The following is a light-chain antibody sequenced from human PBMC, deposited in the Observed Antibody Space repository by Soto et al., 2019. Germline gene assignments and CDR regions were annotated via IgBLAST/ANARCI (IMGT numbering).Light chain of an antibody. Sequence: DIQMTQSPSTLSASVGDRVTITCRASQTIRTWLAWYQQKPGKAPKLLIYKASSLEGGVPSRFSGSGSETEFTLTISSLQPDDFATDYCQQYNSYTPLTFGGGTKVEIK. CDR3: QQYNSYTPLT. V-gene: IGKV1-5*03. J-gene: IGKJ4*01. CDR2: KAS. CDR1: QTIRTW.